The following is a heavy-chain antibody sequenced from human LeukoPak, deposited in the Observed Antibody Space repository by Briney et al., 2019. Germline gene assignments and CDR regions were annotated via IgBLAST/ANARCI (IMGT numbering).Heavy chain of an antibody. CDR3: ARRSRLYKHETTGYHDS. J-gene: IGHJ4*02. CDR1: AGSIGSNTYY. Sequence: PSETLSLTCTVSAGSIGSNTYYWAWIRQPPGKGLEWIGTIYYSGSTNYNPSLRSRLTISIDTPKNQFSLKLSSVTAADTAVYYCARRSRLYKHETTGYHDSWGQGTLVTVSS. V-gene: IGHV4-39*01. CDR2: IYYSGST. D-gene: IGHD3-9*01.